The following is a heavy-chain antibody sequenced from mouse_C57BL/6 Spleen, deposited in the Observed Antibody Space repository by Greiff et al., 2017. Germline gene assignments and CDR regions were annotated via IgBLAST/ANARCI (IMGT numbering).Heavy chain of an antibody. CDR3: ARCDPLYYAMDY. CDR1: GFTFTDYY. V-gene: IGHV7-3*01. CDR2: IRNKANGYTT. J-gene: IGHJ4*01. Sequence: EVKLMESGGGLVQPGGSLSLSCAASGFTFTDYYMSWVRQPPGKALEWLGFIRNKANGYTTEYSASVKGRFTISRDNSQSILYLQMNALRAEDSASYYGARCDPLYYAMDYWGQGTSVTVSS.